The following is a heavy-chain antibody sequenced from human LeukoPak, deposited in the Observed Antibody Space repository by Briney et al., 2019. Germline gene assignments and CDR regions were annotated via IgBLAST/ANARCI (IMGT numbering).Heavy chain of an antibody. J-gene: IGHJ1*01. D-gene: IGHD2-2*01. V-gene: IGHV4-30-4*08. CDR1: GGSTSSGDYY. CDR2: IYYSGST. CDR3: ARDHCSSTSCYRSYFQH. Sequence: PSETLSLTCTVSGGSTSSGDYYWSWIRQPPGKGLEWIGYIYYSGSTYYNPSLKSRVTISVDTSKNQFSLKLSSVTAADTAVYYCARDHCSSTSCYRSYFQHWGQGTLVTVSS.